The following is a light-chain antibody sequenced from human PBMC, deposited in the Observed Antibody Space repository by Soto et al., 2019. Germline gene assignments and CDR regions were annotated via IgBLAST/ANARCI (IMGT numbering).Light chain of an antibody. CDR3: QSDTDWPFA. Sequence: DIVLTQSPATLSVSPGDTVTLSCRASESLFGFLAWYQQKPGQAPRLLMYGVSTRATGIPARFSGGGYATDFTLNIRSLQSEDYAFSFCQSDTDWPFASGLGTRLEI. J-gene: IGKJ2*01. CDR1: ESLFGF. CDR2: GVS. V-gene: IGKV3-15*01.